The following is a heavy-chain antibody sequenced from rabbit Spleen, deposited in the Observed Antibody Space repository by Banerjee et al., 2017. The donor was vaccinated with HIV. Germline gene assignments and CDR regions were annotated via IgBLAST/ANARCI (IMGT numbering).Heavy chain of an antibody. Sequence: QSLEESGGDLVKPGASLTLTCTASGFSFSSSYYMCWVRQAPGKGLEWIGYIDLLFGSTYYASWVNGRFTISSHNAQNTLYLQLNSLTVADTATYFCVRGASSSGYYNLWGPGTLVTVS. CDR3: VRGASSSGYYNL. CDR2: IDLLFGST. CDR1: GFSFSSSYY. D-gene: IGHD1-1*01. V-gene: IGHV1S40*01. J-gene: IGHJ4*01.